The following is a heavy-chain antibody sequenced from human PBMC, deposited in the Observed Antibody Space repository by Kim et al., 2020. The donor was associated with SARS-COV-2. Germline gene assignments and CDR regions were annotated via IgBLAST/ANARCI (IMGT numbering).Heavy chain of an antibody. CDR1: GFTARSNY. J-gene: IGHJ4*02. V-gene: IGHV3-53*01. CDR2: IFVGGTT. CDR3: ARDHYYGSESD. Sequence: GGSLRLSCAASGFTARSNYMTWVRQAPGKGLEWVSVIFVGGTTYYADSVKGRFTISRDHSANTVYLQMTSLRAEDTAVYYCARDHYYGSESDWGQGTLVTVSS. D-gene: IGHD3-10*01.